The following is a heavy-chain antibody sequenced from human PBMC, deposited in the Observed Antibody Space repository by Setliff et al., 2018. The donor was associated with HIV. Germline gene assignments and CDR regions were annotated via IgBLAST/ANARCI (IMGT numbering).Heavy chain of an antibody. CDR3: AKDRDSSSWYGPDAFDI. CDR2: IWYDGSNK. D-gene: IGHD6-13*01. V-gene: IGHV3-30*02. J-gene: IGHJ3*02. Sequence: PGGSLRLSCAASGFTFSSYGMHWVRQAPGKGLEWVAVIWYDGSNKYYADSVKGRFTISRDNSKNTLYLQMNSLRAEDTAVYYCAKDRDSSSWYGPDAFDIWGQGTMVTVSS. CDR1: GFTFSSYG.